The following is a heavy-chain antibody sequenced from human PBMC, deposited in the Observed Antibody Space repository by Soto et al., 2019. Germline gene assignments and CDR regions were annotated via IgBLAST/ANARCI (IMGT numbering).Heavy chain of an antibody. Sequence: PGGSLRLSCAASGFTFSSCAMHWVRQAPGKGLEWVAVISYDGSNKYYADSVKGRFTISRDNSKNTLYLQMNSLRAEDTAVYYCARDRPMTTVTTALDYWGQGTLVTVSS. CDR3: ARDRPMTTVTTALDY. D-gene: IGHD4-17*01. CDR2: ISYDGSNK. V-gene: IGHV3-30-3*01. CDR1: GFTFSSCA. J-gene: IGHJ4*02.